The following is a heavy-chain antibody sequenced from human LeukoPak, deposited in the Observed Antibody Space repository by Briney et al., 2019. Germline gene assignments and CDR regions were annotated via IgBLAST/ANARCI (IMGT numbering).Heavy chain of an antibody. V-gene: IGHV3-21*01. CDR2: ISSSSSYI. D-gene: IGHD6-6*01. CDR1: GFTFSSYS. CDR3: ARDYSSSSGALDY. J-gene: IGHJ4*02. Sequence: GGSLRLSCAASGFTFSSYSMNWVRQAPGKGLEWVSSISSSSSYIYYAGSVKGRFTISRDNAKNSLYLQMNSLRAEDTAVYYCARDYSSSSGALDYWGQGTLVTVSS.